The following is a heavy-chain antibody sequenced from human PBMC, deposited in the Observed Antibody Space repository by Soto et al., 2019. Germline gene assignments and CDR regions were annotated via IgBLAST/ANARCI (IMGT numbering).Heavy chain of an antibody. CDR2: IYPGDSDT. CDR3: ASRGTSIAARPYAFDI. D-gene: IGHD6-6*01. CDR1: GYSFTSYW. J-gene: IGHJ3*02. V-gene: IGHV5-51*01. Sequence: PGESLKISCQGSGYSFTSYWIGWVRQMPGKGLEWMGIIYPGDSDTRYSPSFQGQVTISADKSISTAYLQWSSLKASDTAMFYCASRGTSIAARPYAFDIWGQGTMVTVSS.